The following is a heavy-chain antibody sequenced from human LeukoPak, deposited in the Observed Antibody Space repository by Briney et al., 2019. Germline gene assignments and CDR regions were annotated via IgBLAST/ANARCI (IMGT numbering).Heavy chain of an antibody. V-gene: IGHV4-59*01. Sequence: SETLSLTCTVSGGSISSYYWSWIRQPPGKGLEWIGYIYYSGSTNYNPSLKSRVTISVDTSKNQFSLKLSSVTAADTAVYYCARCPAGSSTLTWFDPWGQGTLVTVSS. CDR3: ARCPAGSSTLTWFDP. D-gene: IGHD6-13*01. CDR1: GGSISSYY. CDR2: IYYSGST. J-gene: IGHJ5*02.